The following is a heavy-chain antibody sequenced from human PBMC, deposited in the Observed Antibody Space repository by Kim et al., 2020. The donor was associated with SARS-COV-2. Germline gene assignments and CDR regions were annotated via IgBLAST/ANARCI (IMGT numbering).Heavy chain of an antibody. V-gene: IGHV3-9*01. CDR3: AKDISSGSGSYYNA. Sequence: ADSVKGRFTISRDNAKNSLYLQMNSLRAEDTALYYCAKDISSGSGSYYNAWGQGTLVTVSS. D-gene: IGHD3-10*01. J-gene: IGHJ5*02.